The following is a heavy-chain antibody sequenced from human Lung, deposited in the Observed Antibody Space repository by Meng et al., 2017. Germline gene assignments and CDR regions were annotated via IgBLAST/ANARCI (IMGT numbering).Heavy chain of an antibody. D-gene: IGHD4-17*01. Sequence: EVRLVELGGGLVPPGGSLRLSCAASGFTFSTHWMHWVRQAPGKGLEWVSRITGDGSSTIYADSVQGRFTMSRDNAKNTLSLQMNSLRAEDTAVYYCARGGVTTDDWGQGTLVTVSS. V-gene: IGHV3-74*01. CDR3: ARGGVTTDD. CDR2: ITGDGSST. CDR1: GFTFSTHW. J-gene: IGHJ4*02.